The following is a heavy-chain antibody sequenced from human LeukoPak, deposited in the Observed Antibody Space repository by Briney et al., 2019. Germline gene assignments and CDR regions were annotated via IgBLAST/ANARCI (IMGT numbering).Heavy chain of an antibody. V-gene: IGHV1-8*01. D-gene: IGHD2-15*01. Sequence: GASVKVSCKASGYTFTSYDINWVRQATGQGLEWMGWMNPNSGNTGYAQKFQGRVTMTRNTSISTAYMELSSLRSEDTAVYYCARDIVVVAALPGYNWFDPWGQGTLVTVSS. CDR3: ARDIVVVAALPGYNWFDP. CDR2: MNPNSGNT. CDR1: GYTFTSYD. J-gene: IGHJ5*02.